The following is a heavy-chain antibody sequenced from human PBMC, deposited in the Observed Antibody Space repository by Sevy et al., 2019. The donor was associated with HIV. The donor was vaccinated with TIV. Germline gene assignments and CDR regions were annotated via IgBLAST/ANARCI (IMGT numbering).Heavy chain of an antibody. CDR2: IYSGGST. CDR3: ARGRAYCGGDCYSTH. D-gene: IGHD2-21*02. J-gene: IGHJ4*02. V-gene: IGHV3-53*01. Sequence: GGSLRLSCAASGFTVSSNYMSWVRQAPGKGLEWVSVIYSGGSTYYADSVKGRFTISRDNSKNTPYLQMNSLRAEDTAVYYCARGRAYCGGDCYSTHWGQGTLVTVSS. CDR1: GFTVSSNY.